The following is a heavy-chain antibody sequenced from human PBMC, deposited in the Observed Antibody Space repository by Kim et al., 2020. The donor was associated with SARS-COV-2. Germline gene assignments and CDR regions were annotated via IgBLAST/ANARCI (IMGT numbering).Heavy chain of an antibody. J-gene: IGHJ4*02. D-gene: IGHD6-13*01. CDR2: IIPIFGTA. CDR1: GGTFSSYA. CDR3: ARDPFRRVVSAAGD. V-gene: IGHV1-69*01. Sequence: VKVSCKASGGTFSSYAIIWVRQAPGQGLEWMGGIIPIFGTANYAQKFQGRVTITADESTSTAYMELSSLRSEDTAVYYCARDPFRRVVSAAGDWGQGTLVTVSS.